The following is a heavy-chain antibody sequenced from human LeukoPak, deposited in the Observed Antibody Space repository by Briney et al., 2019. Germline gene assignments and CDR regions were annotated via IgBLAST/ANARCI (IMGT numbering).Heavy chain of an antibody. CDR2: IYYSGST. D-gene: IGHD3-22*01. V-gene: IGHV4-59*12. J-gene: IGHJ6*02. Sequence: PSETLSLTCTVSGGSISSYYWSWIRQPPGKGLEWIGYIYYSGSTNYNPSLKSRVTISVDTSKNQFSLKLSSVTAADTAVYYCARDGSGYVNYYYYGMDVWGQGTTVTVSS. CDR1: GGSISSYY. CDR3: ARDGSGYVNYYYYGMDV.